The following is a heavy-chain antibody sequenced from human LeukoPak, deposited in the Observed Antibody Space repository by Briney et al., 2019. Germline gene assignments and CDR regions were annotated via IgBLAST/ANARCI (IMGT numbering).Heavy chain of an antibody. CDR3: ARENLAAAADY. Sequence: GGSLRLSCAASGFTFSNYGFHWVRQAPGKGLEWVAVVWFDGSQQYYSDSVKGRFTISKDSSKNTVYLQMNSLRVEDTAVYYCARENLAAAADYWGQGTVVTVPS. V-gene: IGHV3-33*01. D-gene: IGHD6-25*01. CDR1: GFTFSNYG. J-gene: IGHJ4*02. CDR2: VWFDGSQQ.